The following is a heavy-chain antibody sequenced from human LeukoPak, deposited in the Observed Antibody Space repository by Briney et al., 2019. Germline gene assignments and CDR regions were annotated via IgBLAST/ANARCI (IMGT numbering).Heavy chain of an antibody. D-gene: IGHD7-27*01. CDR2: INPNSGGT. V-gene: IGHV1-2*02. CDR3: ARELGRNAFDI. CDR1: GYTFTDNH. J-gene: IGHJ3*02. Sequence: GASVKVSCKASGYTFTDNHMYWIRQAPGQGPDCMGWINPNSGGTNYAQKFQGRITVTRDTSISTAYMELSRLTSDDTAIYFCARELGRNAFDIWGQGTMVTVSP.